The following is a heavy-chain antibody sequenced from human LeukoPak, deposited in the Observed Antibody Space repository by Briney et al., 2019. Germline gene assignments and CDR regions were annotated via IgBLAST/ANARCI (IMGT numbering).Heavy chain of an antibody. CDR3: AKVSYSIVY. CDR1: GFTFTSYI. Sequence: GGSLRLSCAASGFTFTSYIMNWVRQAPGKGLEWVSSISSNGDNIYYADSLKGRFTISRDNAKNSLYLQMNSLRAEDTAVYYCAKVSYSIVYWGQGTLVTVSS. V-gene: IGHV3-21*04. D-gene: IGHD3-10*01. CDR2: ISSNGDNI. J-gene: IGHJ4*02.